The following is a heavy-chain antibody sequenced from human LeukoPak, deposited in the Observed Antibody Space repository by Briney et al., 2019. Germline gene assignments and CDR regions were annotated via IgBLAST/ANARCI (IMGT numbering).Heavy chain of an antibody. CDR1: GGSISSYY. CDR2: IYYSGST. D-gene: IGHD2-15*01. J-gene: IGHJ6*02. CDR3: AGGYCSGGSCHDYYYGMDV. Sequence: PSETLSLTCTVSGGSISSYYWSWIRKPPGKGLEWIGYIYYSGSTNYNPSLKSRVTISVDTSKNQFSLKLSSVTAADTAVYYCAGGYCSGGSCHDYYYGMDVWGQGTTVTVSS. V-gene: IGHV4-59*01.